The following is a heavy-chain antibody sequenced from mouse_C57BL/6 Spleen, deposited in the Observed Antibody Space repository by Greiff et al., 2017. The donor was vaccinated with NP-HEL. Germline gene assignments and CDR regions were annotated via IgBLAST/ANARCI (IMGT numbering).Heavy chain of an antibody. Sequence: VQLQQPGAELVKPGASVKLSCKASGYTFTSYWITWVKQRPVQGLEWIGDIYPASGSTNYTEKFKSKATLTVDTSSITAYMQLSSLTSEDSAVCSCASRGEDYSMAYWGQGTSVTVSA. V-gene: IGHV1-55*01. J-gene: IGHJ4*01. CDR1: GYTFTSYW. CDR3: ASRGEDYSMAY. CDR2: IYPASGST. D-gene: IGHD2-13*01.